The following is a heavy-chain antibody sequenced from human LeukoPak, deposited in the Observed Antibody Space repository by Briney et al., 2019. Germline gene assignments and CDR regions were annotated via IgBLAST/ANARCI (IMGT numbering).Heavy chain of an antibody. CDR2: INHSGST. CDR1: GGSFSGYY. V-gene: IGHV4-34*01. J-gene: IGHJ3*02. D-gene: IGHD3-22*01. Sequence: SETLSLACAVYGGSFSGYYWSWIRQPPGKGLEWIGEINHSGSTNYNPSLKSRVTISVDTSKNQFSLKLSSVTAADTAVYYCARAGTMIVVHDAFDIWGQGTMVTVSS. CDR3: ARAGTMIVVHDAFDI.